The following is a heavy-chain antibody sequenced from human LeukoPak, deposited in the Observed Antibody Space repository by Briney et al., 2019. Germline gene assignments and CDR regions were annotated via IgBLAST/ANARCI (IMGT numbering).Heavy chain of an antibody. V-gene: IGHV3-23*01. CDR3: AKMWQQLVRFAGFDI. D-gene: IGHD6-13*01. Sequence: GGSLRLSCAASGFTFSNYAMSWVRQAPGKGLEWVSGISGSGGNTHYADSVKGRFTISRDNSKNTLYLQMNSLRAEDTAVYYCAKMWQQLVRFAGFDIWDQGTMVTVSS. J-gene: IGHJ3*02. CDR1: GFTFSNYA. CDR2: ISGSGGNT.